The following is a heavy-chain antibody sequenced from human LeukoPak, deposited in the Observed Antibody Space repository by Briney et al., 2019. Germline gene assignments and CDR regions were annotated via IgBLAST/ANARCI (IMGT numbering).Heavy chain of an antibody. J-gene: IGHJ6*04. CDR1: GFTFSDSY. Sequence: PGGSLRLSCAASGFTFSDSYMTWVRQAPGKGVEWVAYISGSGHDINYSDSVKGRFTISRDNAKNSLYLQMSSLRVEDTAVYYCTRDRWGGDYTSRGMDVWGKGTTVTISS. D-gene: IGHD4-17*01. CDR2: ISGSGHDI. V-gene: IGHV3-11*04. CDR3: TRDRWGGDYTSRGMDV.